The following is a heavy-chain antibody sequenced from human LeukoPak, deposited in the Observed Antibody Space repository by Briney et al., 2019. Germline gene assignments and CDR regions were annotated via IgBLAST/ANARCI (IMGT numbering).Heavy chain of an antibody. CDR2: ISADGGST. Sequence: SGGSLRLSCVASGLNFDDSAMHWVRQAPGKGLEWVSLISADGGSTFSGDSVKGRFSISRDNSKNSLYLQMNSLRSEDTAMYYCAKESGKFDYWGQGTLVAVSS. CDR3: AKESGKFDY. CDR1: GLNFDDSA. J-gene: IGHJ4*02. V-gene: IGHV3-43*02.